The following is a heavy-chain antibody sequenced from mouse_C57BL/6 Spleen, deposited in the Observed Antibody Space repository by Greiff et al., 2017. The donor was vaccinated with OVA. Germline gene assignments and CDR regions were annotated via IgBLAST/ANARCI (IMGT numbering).Heavy chain of an antibody. CDR3: ARGVVTTPYYFDY. Sequence: VQLQQPGAELVRPGSSVKLSCKASGYTFTSYWMDWVKQRPGQGLEWIGNIYPSDSETHYNQKFKDKATLTVDKSSSTAYMQLSSLTSEDSAVYYCARGVVTTPYYFDYWGQGTTLTVSS. D-gene: IGHD2-2*01. J-gene: IGHJ2*01. CDR2: IYPSDSET. V-gene: IGHV1-61*01. CDR1: GYTFTSYW.